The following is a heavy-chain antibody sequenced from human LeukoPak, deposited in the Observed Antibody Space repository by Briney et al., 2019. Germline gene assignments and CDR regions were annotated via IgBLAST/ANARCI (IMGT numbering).Heavy chain of an antibody. J-gene: IGHJ4*02. D-gene: IGHD1-26*01. CDR2: IIPIFGTA. V-gene: IGHV1-69*13. CDR1: GGTFSSYA. CDR3: ARDSGSYRTFDY. Sequence: SVKVSCKASGGTFSSYANSWVRQAPGQGLEWMGGIIPIFGTANYVQKFQGRVTITADESTSTAYMELSSLRSEDTAVYYCARDSGSYRTFDYWGQGTLVTVSS.